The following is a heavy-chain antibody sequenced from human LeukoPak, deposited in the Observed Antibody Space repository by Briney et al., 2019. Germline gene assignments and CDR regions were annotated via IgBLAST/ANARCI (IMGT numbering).Heavy chain of an antibody. CDR1: GYTFTSHG. CDR3: ARDPSNTSGWKTWFDP. V-gene: IGHV1-18*01. Sequence: ASVKVSCKASGYTFTSHGISWVRQAPGRGLEWMGWISAYNGDTKYAQNLQGRVTLTTNTLTTTAYLELRSLTSDDTAVYYCARDPSNTSGWKTWFDPWGQGTLVTVSS. CDR2: ISAYNGDT. D-gene: IGHD6-19*01. J-gene: IGHJ5*02.